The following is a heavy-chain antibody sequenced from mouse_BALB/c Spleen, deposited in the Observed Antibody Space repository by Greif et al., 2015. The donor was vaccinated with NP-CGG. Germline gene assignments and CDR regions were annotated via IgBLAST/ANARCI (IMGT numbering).Heavy chain of an antibody. Sequence: EVQLQQSGPELVKPGASVKMSCKASGYTFTSYVMHWVKQKPGLGLEWIGYINPYNDGTKYNEKFKGKATLTSDKSSSTAYTELSSLTSEDSAVYYCARGGPYYWYFDVWGAGTTVTVSS. CDR3: ARGGPYYWYFDV. CDR1: GYTFTSYV. J-gene: IGHJ1*01. CDR2: INPYNDGT. V-gene: IGHV1-14*01.